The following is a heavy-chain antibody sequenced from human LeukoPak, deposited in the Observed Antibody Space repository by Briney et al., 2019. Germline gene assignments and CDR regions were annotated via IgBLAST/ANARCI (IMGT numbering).Heavy chain of an antibody. V-gene: IGHV1-69*05. J-gene: IGHJ5*02. CDR1: GGTFSSYA. D-gene: IGHD1-14*01. Sequence: SVTVSCKASGGTFSSYAISWVRQAPGQGLEWMGGIIPIFGTANYAQKFQGRVTITTDESTSTAYMELSSLRSEDTAVYYCARDPEATHVLTNWFDPWGQGTLVTVSS. CDR2: IIPIFGTA. CDR3: ARDPEATHVLTNWFDP.